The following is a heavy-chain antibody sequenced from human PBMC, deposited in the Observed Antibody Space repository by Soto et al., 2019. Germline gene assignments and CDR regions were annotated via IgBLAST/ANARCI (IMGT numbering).Heavy chain of an antibody. V-gene: IGHV3-30-3*01. CDR2: ISYDGSNK. Sequence: PGGSLRLSCAASGFTFSSYAMHWVRQAPGKGLEWVAVISYDGSNKYYADSVKGRFTISRDNSKNTLYLQMNSLRSEDTAVYYCARDRRLTDYYDSSGSESFEIWGQGTMVTVSS. D-gene: IGHD3-22*01. CDR1: GFTFSSYA. CDR3: ARDRRLTDYYDSSGSESFEI. J-gene: IGHJ3*02.